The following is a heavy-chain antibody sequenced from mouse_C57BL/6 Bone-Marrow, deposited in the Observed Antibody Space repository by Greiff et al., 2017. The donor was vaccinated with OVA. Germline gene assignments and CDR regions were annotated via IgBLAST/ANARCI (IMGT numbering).Heavy chain of an antibody. J-gene: IGHJ3*01. CDR1: GFSFTTYA. CDR3: GGKAY. CDR2: ISPNSNNYAT. Sequence: EVQLVESGGGLVQPTGSLKLSCAASGFSFTTYAMNWVRQAPGQGLAWVARISPNSNNYATYYADSVKDRFTISRDDSESMLDLQMNNWKAEDAAKYYCGGKAYWGQGTLVTVSA. V-gene: IGHV10-1*01.